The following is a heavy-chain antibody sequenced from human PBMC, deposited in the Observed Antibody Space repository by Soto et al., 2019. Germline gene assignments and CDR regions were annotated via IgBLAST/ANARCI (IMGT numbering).Heavy chain of an antibody. D-gene: IGHD2-15*01. CDR2: IYWDDDK. V-gene: IGHV2-5*02. CDR3: AHRHPESLLGYCSGGSCYSGAFDI. CDR1: GFSLSTSGVG. J-gene: IGHJ3*02. Sequence: GSGPTLVNPTQTLTLTCTFSGFSLSTSGVGVGWIRQPPGKALEWLALIYWDDDKRYSPSLKSRLTITKDTSKNQVVLTMTNMDPVDTATYYCAHRHPESLLGYCSGGSCYSGAFDIWGQGTMVTVSS.